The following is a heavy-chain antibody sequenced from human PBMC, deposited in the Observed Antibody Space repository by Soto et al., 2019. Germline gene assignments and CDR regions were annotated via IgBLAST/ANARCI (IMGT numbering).Heavy chain of an antibody. CDR3: AASIFYYGMDV. CDR2: IYPGDSDT. V-gene: IGHV5-51*01. J-gene: IGHJ6*02. Sequence: EVQLVQSGAEVKKPGESLKISCKCSGYTFTNYWIGWVRQMPGKGLEWMGIIYPGDSDTKYNPSFQGQVTISADKSITTTYLQWSSLKASATAIYYCAASIFYYGMDVWGQGTTVTVSS. CDR1: GYTFTNYW.